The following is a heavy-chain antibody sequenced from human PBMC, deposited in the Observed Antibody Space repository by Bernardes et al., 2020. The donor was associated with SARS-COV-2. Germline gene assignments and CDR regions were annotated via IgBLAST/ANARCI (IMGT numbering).Heavy chain of an antibody. CDR1: GFTFTVNG. D-gene: IGHD2-21*01. CDR3: AKDQGYWGKFGL. V-gene: IGHV3-30*02. J-gene: IGHJ2*01. Sequence: GGSLRLSCAASGFTFTVNGMHWFRQAPGKGLEWVAFLSQDATHKIYADSVKGRFTISRDISKTTLYLQMNGLRPEDTAIYFCAKDQGYWGKFGLWGRGTLLTVPP. CDR2: LSQDATHK.